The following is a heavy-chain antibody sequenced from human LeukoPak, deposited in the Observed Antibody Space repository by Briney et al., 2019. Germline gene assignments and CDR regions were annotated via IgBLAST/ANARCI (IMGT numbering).Heavy chain of an antibody. CDR3: AKPTYYETSTGSRGGFDH. V-gene: IGHV3-48*02. D-gene: IGHD3-9*01. J-gene: IGHJ4*02. CDR1: GFAFSTSG. CDR2: ISSSSTTT. Sequence: PGGSLRRSCVASGFAFSTSGMNWVRQAPGKGLEWFSFISSSSTTTYYADSVKGRFTISRDNAKNSLYLQMNSLSDEDTTLSYCAKPTYYETSTGSRGGFDHWGQGTLVTVSS.